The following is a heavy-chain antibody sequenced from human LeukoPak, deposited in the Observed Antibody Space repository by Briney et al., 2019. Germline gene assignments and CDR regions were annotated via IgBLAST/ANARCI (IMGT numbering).Heavy chain of an antibody. J-gene: IGHJ5*02. CDR3: ARALIAAAGGGFDP. D-gene: IGHD6-13*01. V-gene: IGHV4-34*01. Sequence: SETLSLTCAVYGGSFSGYYWSWIRQPPGKGLEWIGEINHSGSTNYNPSLKSRVTISVDTSKNQFSLKLSSVTAADTAVYYCARALIAAAGGGFDPWGQGTLVTVSS. CDR1: GGSFSGYY. CDR2: INHSGST.